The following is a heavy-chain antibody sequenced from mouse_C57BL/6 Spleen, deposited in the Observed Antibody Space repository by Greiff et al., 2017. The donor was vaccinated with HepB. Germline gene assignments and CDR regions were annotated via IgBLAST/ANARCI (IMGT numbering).Heavy chain of an antibody. D-gene: IGHD3-1*01. Sequence: EVQLQQSGPELVKPGASVKISCKASGYTFTDYYMNWVKQSHGKSLEWIGDINPNNGGTSYNQKFKGKATLTVDKSSSTAYMELRSLTSEDSAVYYCARFGLLAYWGQGTLVTVSA. J-gene: IGHJ3*01. V-gene: IGHV1-26*01. CDR2: INPNNGGT. CDR1: GYTFTDYY. CDR3: ARFGLLAY.